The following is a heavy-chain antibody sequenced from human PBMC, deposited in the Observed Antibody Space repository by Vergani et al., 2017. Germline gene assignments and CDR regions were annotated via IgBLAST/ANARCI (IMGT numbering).Heavy chain of an antibody. J-gene: IGHJ4*02. CDR1: GDTLTNYA. CDR3: PRENKRVNISPYTIAAAYREGY. Sequence: QVQLVQSGAEMKKPGSSVKVSCTASGDTLTNYAINWIRQAPGQGLEWVGGIVPVFDVENYAQKFQGRVTLTADESTNIAYMEMTSLTSEDTAVYYCPRENKRVNISPYTIAAAYREGYLGQGTLVTVSS. CDR2: IVPVFDVE. D-gene: IGHD2-21*01. V-gene: IGHV1-69*01.